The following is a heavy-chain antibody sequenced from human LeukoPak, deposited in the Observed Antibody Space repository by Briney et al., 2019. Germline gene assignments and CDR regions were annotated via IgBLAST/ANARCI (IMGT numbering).Heavy chain of an antibody. V-gene: IGHV4-59*12. CDR1: GGSISNYY. D-gene: IGHD2-2*01. CDR3: ARGQLRLSD. Sequence: SETLSLTCTVSGGSISNYYWSWIRQPPGKGLEWIGYIYYSGTTNYNPSLKSRVTISVDTSKNQFSLKLNSVTAADTAVYYCARGQLRLSDWGQGSLVIVSS. J-gene: IGHJ4*02. CDR2: IYYSGTT.